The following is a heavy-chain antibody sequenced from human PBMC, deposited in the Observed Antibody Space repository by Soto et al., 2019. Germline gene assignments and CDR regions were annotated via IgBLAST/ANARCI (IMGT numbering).Heavy chain of an antibody. D-gene: IGHD3-9*01. V-gene: IGHV3-23*01. CDR1: GFSFSSYA. CDR2: ISRSGNST. CDR3: AKDAKILDWLPTSYYYDF. J-gene: IGHJ4*02. Sequence: GGSLRLSCAASGFSFSSYAMTWVRQSPGKGLEWVSSISRSGNSTYSADSVRGRFTISRDNSKNTLYLQMNSLRAEDTAVYYCAKDAKILDWLPTSYYYDFWGQGTLVTVSS.